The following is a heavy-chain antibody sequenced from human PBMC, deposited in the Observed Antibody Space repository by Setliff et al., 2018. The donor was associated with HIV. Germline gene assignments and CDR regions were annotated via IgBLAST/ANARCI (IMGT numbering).Heavy chain of an antibody. CDR2: TSWRSTYI. V-gene: IGHV3-21*01. D-gene: IGHD2-15*01. J-gene: IGHJ6*03. CDR3: SMSHGIGNYYMDG. CDR1: GFTFSSYC. Sequence: PGGSLRLSCAASGFTFSSYCMNWVRQAPGKGLEWISSTSWRSTYIYYSDSVKGRFTISRDDAEKSLFLQLDSLRDEDTAVYYCSMSHGIGNYYMDGWGKGTTVTVSS.